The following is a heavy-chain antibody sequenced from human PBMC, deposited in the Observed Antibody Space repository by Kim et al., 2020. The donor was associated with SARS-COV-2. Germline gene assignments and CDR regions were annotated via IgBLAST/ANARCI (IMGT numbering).Heavy chain of an antibody. D-gene: IGHD3-10*01. V-gene: IGHV3-11*01. J-gene: IGHJ4*02. CDR3: ARDCPWQKLLWFRESPTGGDYFDY. CDR2: ISSSGSTI. CDR1: GFTFSDYY. Sequence: GGSLRLSCAASGFTFSDYYMSWIRQAPGKGLEWVSYISSSGSTIYYADSVKGRFTISRDNAKNSLYLQMNSLRAEDTAVYYCARDCPWQKLLWFRESPTGGDYFDYWGQGTLVTVSS.